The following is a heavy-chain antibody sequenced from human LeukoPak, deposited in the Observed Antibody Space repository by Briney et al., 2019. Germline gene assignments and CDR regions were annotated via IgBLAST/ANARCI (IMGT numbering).Heavy chain of an antibody. V-gene: IGHV4-4*02. J-gene: IGHJ4*02. CDR2: IYHSGST. D-gene: IGHD2-2*03. Sequence: PSGTLSLTCAVSGGSISSSNWWSWVRQPPGKGLEWIGEIYHSGSTNYNPSLKSRVTTSVDKSKNQFSLKLSSVTAADTAVYSCARVTGYCSSTSCYGYFDYWGQGTLVTVSS. CDR3: ARVTGYCSSTSCYGYFDY. CDR1: GGSISSSNW.